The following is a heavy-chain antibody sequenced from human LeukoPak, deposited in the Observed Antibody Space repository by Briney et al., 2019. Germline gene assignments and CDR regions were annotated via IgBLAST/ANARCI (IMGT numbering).Heavy chain of an antibody. CDR1: GFTLSSYA. V-gene: IGHV3-23*01. Sequence: GGSMRLSCAASGFTLSSYAMSCVRQVPGKGLEWVSAISVRGNTYHADSVKGRFTISRDSSKNTLYLQMNSLRAEDAAVYYCAKAPVTTCSGAYCYPFDYWGQGTLVTVSS. CDR3: AKAPVTTCSGAYCYPFDY. J-gene: IGHJ4*02. D-gene: IGHD2-15*01. CDR2: ISVRGNT.